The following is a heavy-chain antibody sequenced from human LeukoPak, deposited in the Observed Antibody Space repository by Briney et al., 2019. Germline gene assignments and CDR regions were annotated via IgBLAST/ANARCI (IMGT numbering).Heavy chain of an antibody. CDR2: IYPRDGST. V-gene: IGHV1-46*01. CDR3: ARDQEGFGY. J-gene: IGHJ4*02. Sequence: ASVKVSCKASGYTFTSNYIHWVRQAPGQGLEWMGMIYPRDGSTSYAQKFQGRVTVTRDTSTSTVHMELSGLRSEDTAVYYCARDQEGFGYWGQGTLVTVSS. CDR1: GYTFTSNY.